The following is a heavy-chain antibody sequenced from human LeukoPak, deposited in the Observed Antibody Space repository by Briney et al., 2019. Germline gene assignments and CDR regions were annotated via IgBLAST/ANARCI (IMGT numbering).Heavy chain of an antibody. Sequence: ASVKVSCKASGGTFSSYAINWVRQAPGQGLEWMGDIIPIFGTTNYAQKFQGRVTITADESTSTAYMELSSLKSEDTAVYFCAFSRLYYSDSGDYRYYYMDVWGKGTTVTISS. CDR1: GGTFSSYA. D-gene: IGHD3-10*01. J-gene: IGHJ6*03. CDR3: AFSRLYYSDSGDYRYYYMDV. CDR2: IIPIFGTT. V-gene: IGHV1-69*13.